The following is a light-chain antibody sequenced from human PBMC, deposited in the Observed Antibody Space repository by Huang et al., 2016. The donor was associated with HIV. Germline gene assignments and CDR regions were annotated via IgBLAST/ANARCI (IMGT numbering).Light chain of an antibody. Sequence: EIVLTQSPATLSLSPGERATLSCRASQSVGGSLAWYQQKPGTAPRLLIYDASNRATGIPARFSGSGSGTDFTLTISSLEPEDFAVYYCQQRTNWPPGFTFGPGTKVDIK. CDR1: QSVGGS. CDR3: QQRTNWPPGFT. V-gene: IGKV3-11*01. J-gene: IGKJ3*01. CDR2: DAS.